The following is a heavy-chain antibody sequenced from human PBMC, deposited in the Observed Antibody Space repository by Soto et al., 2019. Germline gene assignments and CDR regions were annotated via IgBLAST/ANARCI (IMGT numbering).Heavy chain of an antibody. CDR3: ARVWPIVVVPAATYNWFDP. D-gene: IGHD2-2*01. V-gene: IGHV1-69*13. CDR1: GGTFSSYA. CDR2: IIPIFGTA. Sequence: EASVKVSCKASGGTFSSYAISWVRQAPGQGLEWMGGIIPIFGTANYAQKFQGRVTITADESTSTAYMELSSLRSEDTAVYYCARVWPIVVVPAATYNWFDPWGQGTRVTVSS. J-gene: IGHJ5*02.